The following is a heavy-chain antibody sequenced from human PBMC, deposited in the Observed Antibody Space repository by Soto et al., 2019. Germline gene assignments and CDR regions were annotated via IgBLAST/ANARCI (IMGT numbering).Heavy chain of an antibody. D-gene: IGHD1-1*01. CDR1: GYTFTNYG. CDR2: ISAYNGDT. J-gene: IGHJ6*02. V-gene: IGHV1-18*01. Sequence: ASVKVSCKASGYTFTNYGISWVRQSPGQVLEWMGWISAYNGDTNYAQNVQDRVTMTTDTCTSTACMELRSLRSDDTAVYYCARDAPVTATDYYYGIDVWGQGTTVTVAS. CDR3: ARDAPVTATDYYYGIDV.